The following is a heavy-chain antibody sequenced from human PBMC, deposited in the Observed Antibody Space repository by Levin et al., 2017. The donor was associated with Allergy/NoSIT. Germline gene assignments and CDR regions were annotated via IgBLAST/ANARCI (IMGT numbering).Heavy chain of an antibody. V-gene: IGHV3-20*04. CDR1: GFTFDDYG. J-gene: IGHJ4*02. D-gene: IGHD5-18*01. CDR3: ARDAEDTAMVIPEPSFDY. Sequence: SGGSLRLSCAASGFTFDDYGMSWVRQAPGKGLEWVSGINWNGGSTGYADSVKGRFTISRDNAKNSLYLQMNSLRAEDTALYYCARDAEDTAMVIPEPSFDYWGQGTLVTVSS. CDR2: INWNGGST.